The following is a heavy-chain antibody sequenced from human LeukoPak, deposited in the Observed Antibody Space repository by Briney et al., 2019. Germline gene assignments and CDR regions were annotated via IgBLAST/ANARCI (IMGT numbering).Heavy chain of an antibody. CDR3: ARSITMVRGVPDAFDI. CDR1: GGSISSYY. D-gene: IGHD3-10*01. J-gene: IGHJ3*02. Sequence: SETLSLTCTVSGGSISSYYWSWIRQPPGKGLELIGYIYYSGSTNYNPSLKSRVTISVDTSKNQFSLKLSSVTAADTAVYYCARSITMVRGVPDAFDIWGQGTMVTVSS. CDR2: IYYSGST. V-gene: IGHV4-59*01.